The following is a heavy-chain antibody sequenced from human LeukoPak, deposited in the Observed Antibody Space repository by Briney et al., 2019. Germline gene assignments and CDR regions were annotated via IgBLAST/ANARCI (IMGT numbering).Heavy chain of an antibody. D-gene: IGHD2-15*01. J-gene: IGHJ4*02. CDR1: GGSFSGYY. CDR2: INHSGST. CDR3: ARVSRTPE. V-gene: IGHV4-34*01. Sequence: SETLSLTCAVYGGSFSGYYWSWIRQPPGKGLEWIGEINHSGSTNYNPSLKSRVTISVDTSKNQFSLKLSSVTAADTAVYYCARVSRTPEWGQGTLVTVSS.